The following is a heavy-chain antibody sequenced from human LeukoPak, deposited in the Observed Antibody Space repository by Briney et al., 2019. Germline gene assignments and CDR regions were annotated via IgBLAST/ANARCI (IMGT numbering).Heavy chain of an antibody. CDR2: ISGSGGST. J-gene: IGHJ4*02. D-gene: IGHD2-2*01. CDR1: GFTFSSYA. V-gene: IGHV3-23*01. Sequence: GGSLRLSCAASGFTFSSYAMSWVRQAPGKGLEWVSAISGSGGSTYYADSVKGRFTISIDNSKNTLYLQMNSLRAEDTAVYYCAKSEFVVVPAAEDYWGQGTLVTVSS. CDR3: AKSEFVVVPAAEDY.